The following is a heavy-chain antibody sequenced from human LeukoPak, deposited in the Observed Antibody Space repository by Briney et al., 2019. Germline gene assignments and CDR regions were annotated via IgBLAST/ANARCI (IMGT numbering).Heavy chain of an antibody. CDR1: GFTFSSYG. CDR3: VRVSSDWEYFDQ. D-gene: IGHD6-19*01. V-gene: IGHV3-30-3*01. CDR2: ISYDGSNK. J-gene: IGHJ4*02. Sequence: GSLRLSCAASGFTFSSYGMHWVRQAPGRGLEWVAGISYDGSNKDYADSVKGRFTIFRDNAKNTLYLQMNNLSAEDTSVYYCVRVSSDWEYFDQWGQGALVTVSS.